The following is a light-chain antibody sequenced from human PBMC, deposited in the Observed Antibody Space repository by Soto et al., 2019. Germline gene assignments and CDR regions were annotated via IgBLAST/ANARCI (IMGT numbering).Light chain of an antibody. V-gene: IGKV1-39*01. CDR3: QQSYTTLSIT. CDR2: AAS. CDR1: QNIRYY. J-gene: IGKJ5*01. Sequence: DIQMTQSPSSLSASVGDRVTITCRASQNIRYYLNWYQQKPGKAPKLLIKAASSLQSGVPSRFSGSGSGTDFTLTITSLQPEDVAIYYCQQSYTTLSITFGQGTRLEIK.